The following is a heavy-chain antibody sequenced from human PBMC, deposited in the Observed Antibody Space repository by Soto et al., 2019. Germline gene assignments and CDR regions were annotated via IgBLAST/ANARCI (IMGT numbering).Heavy chain of an antibody. Sequence: GGSLRLSCAVSALTVSSNYMSWVRQDPEKGLEWVSIIYSAGSKYYADFVKGRFTVSRDNSKNTVYLQMNSLRAEDTAVYYCARVFTDTAKVFDYWGQGTLLTVST. CDR3: ARVFTDTAKVFDY. CDR1: ALTVSSNY. J-gene: IGHJ4*02. V-gene: IGHV3-53*01. CDR2: IYSAGSK. D-gene: IGHD5-18*01.